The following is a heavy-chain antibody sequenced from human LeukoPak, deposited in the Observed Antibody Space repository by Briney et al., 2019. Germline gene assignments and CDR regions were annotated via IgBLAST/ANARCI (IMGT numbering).Heavy chain of an antibody. CDR1: GGSISSYY. D-gene: IGHD6-13*01. J-gene: IGHJ5*02. CDR3: ARGSMGGSSTGA. CDR2: IYHSNT. V-gene: IGHV4-59*01. Sequence: SETLSLICTVSGGSISSYYWSWLRPPPGKGLEWIGYIYHSNTKYNPSLKSRVTISVDTSNNKISLKLSSVTAADTAIYYCARGSMGGSSTGAWGQGTLVTVSS.